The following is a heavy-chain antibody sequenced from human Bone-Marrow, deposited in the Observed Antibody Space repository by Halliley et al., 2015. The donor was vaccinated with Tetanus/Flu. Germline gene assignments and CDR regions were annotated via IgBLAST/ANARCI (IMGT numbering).Heavy chain of an antibody. CDR1: QFTFSFYG. D-gene: IGHD6-25*01. J-gene: IGHJ4*02. CDR3: ARASGRYGASYYLDY. CDR2: ISFDGSEI. V-gene: IGHV3-30*03. Sequence: SLRLSCAASQFTFSFYGMNWVRQAPGKGLEWVAIISFDGSEIYYADSVKGRFTISRDNSKSALYLQMSSLRPEDTALYFCARASGRYGASYYLDYWGQGTLVTVSS.